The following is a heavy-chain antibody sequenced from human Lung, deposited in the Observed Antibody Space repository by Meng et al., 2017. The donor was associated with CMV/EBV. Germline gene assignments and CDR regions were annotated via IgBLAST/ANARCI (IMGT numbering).Heavy chain of an antibody. D-gene: IGHD6-19*01. CDR2: IRNKANRDTT. CDR3: ARWTSGRWDY. CDR1: GFTCSDHY. J-gene: IGHJ4*02. V-gene: IGHV3-72*01. Sequence: GESLKISCAASGFTCSDHYMDWVRQAPGKGLEWVGRIRNKANRDTTEYAASVKGRFTISRDDPRNSLYMQMNSLKTEDTAVYYCARWTSGRWDYWGQGTLVTVSS.